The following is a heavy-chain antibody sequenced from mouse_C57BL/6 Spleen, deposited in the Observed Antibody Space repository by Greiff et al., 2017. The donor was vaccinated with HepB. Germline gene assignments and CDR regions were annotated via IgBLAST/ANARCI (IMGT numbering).Heavy chain of an antibody. D-gene: IGHD2-1*01. Sequence: VMLVESGPELVKPGASVKLSCKASGYTFTSYDINWVKQRPGQGLEWIGWIYPRDGSTKYNEKFKGKATLTVDTSSSTAYMELHSLTSEDSAVYFCASLYGTFDYWGQGTTLTVSS. CDR3: ASLYGTFDY. V-gene: IGHV1-85*01. CDR1: GYTFTSYD. CDR2: IYPRDGST. J-gene: IGHJ2*01.